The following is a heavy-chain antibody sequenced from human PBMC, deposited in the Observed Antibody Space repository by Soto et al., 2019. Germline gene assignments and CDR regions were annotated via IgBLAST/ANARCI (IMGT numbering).Heavy chain of an antibody. CDR1: GGSVGSGDYY. D-gene: IGHD6-13*01. Sequence: QVQLQESGPGLVKPSQTVSLTCTVSGGSVGSGDYYWSWIRQPPGNGLEWIGRIHYSGSTYYTPPFATRVTMSLEAPKNQFALTVSSVTDADTAVYYCARAALFEQVGYWGQGTQVTVSS. J-gene: IGHJ4*02. CDR2: IHYSGST. V-gene: IGHV4-30-4*01. CDR3: ARAALFEQVGY.